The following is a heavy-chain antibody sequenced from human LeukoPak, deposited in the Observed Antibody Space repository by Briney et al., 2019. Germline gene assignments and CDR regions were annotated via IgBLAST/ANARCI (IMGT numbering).Heavy chain of an antibody. CDR1: GFTFSSYS. CDR3: ARAWNTRMGTSGAFDV. D-gene: IGHD5-18*01. Sequence: PGGSLRLSCAASGFTFSSYSMNWVRQAPGKGLEWVSYISSRSSTIYYADSVKGRFTISRDNATNSLYLQMNSLRAEDTAVYYCARAWNTRMGTSGAFDVWGQGTIITVSS. V-gene: IGHV3-48*04. J-gene: IGHJ3*01. CDR2: ISSRSSTI.